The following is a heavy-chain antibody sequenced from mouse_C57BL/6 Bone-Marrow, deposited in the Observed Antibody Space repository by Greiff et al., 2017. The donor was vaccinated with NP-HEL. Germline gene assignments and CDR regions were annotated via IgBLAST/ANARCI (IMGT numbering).Heavy chain of an antibody. D-gene: IGHD1-1*01. CDR2: INPSTGGT. CDR3: ARYYGTYFDY. CDR1: GYSFTGYY. V-gene: IGHV1-42*01. Sequence: EVQLQQSGPELVKPGASVKISCKASGYSFTGYYMNWVKQSPEKSLEWIGEINPSTGGTTSNQKFKAKATLTVDKSSSTAYMQLKSLTSEDSAVYYCARYYGTYFDYWGQGTTLTVSS. J-gene: IGHJ2*01.